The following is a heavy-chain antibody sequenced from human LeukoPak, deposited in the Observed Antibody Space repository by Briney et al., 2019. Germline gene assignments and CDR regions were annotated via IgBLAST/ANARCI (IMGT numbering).Heavy chain of an antibody. CDR1: GFTFSDYY. J-gene: IGHJ4*02. CDR3: AKGRSNWGSSPPDY. CDR2: ISSSGSTI. D-gene: IGHD7-27*01. Sequence: PGGSLRLSCAASGFTFSDYYMSWIRQAPGKGLEWVSYISSSGSTIYYADSVKGRFTISRDNAKNSLYLQMNSLRGEDMALYYCAKGRSNWGSSPPDYWGQGTLVTVSS. V-gene: IGHV3-11*01.